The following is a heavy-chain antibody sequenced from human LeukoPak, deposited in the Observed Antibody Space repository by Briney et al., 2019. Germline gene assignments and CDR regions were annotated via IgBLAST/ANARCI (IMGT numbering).Heavy chain of an antibody. CDR1: GGSFSGYY. Sequence: SETLSLTCAVYGGSFSGYYWSWIRQPPGKGLEWIGEINHSGSTNYNPSLKSRVTISVDTSKNQFSLKLSSVTAADTAVYYCARGGYKYDSSGYFAFDIWGQGAMVTVSS. J-gene: IGHJ3*02. V-gene: IGHV4-34*01. CDR3: ARGGYKYDSSGYFAFDI. CDR2: INHSGST. D-gene: IGHD3-22*01.